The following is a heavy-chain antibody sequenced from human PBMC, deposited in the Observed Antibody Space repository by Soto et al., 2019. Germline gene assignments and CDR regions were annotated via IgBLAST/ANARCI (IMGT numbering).Heavy chain of an antibody. J-gene: IGHJ4*02. CDR3: ARRVTVTYYFDF. V-gene: IGHV4-34*01. Sequence: SETLSLTCAVYGGSVSDYYWGWIRQPPGKGLEWIGEVNHSGSTNYNPSLKSRVTISVVTSKNQFSLKLSSVTAADTAVYYCARRVTVTYYFDFWAQGTLVTSPQ. D-gene: IGHD4-17*01. CDR2: VNHSGST. CDR1: GGSVSDYY.